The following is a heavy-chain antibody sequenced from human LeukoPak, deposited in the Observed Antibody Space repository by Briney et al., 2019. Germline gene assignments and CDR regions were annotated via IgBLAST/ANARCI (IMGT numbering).Heavy chain of an antibody. CDR1: GFTFSSYA. Sequence: PGGSLRLSCAASGFTFSSYAMTWVRQAPGKGLEWVAFIRYDGSNKYYADSVKGRFTISRDNSKNTLYLQMNSLRAEDTAVYYCAKVGKSDRNNFFTTKEKQLDYWGQGTLLTVSS. V-gene: IGHV3-30*02. CDR3: AKVGKSDRNNFFTTKEKQLDY. J-gene: IGHJ4*02. D-gene: IGHD1/OR15-1a*01. CDR2: IRYDGSNK.